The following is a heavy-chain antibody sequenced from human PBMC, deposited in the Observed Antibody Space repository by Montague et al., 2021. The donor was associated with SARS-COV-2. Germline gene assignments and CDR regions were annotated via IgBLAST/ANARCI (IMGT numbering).Heavy chain of an antibody. V-gene: IGHV4-59*01. CDR2: IYYSGST. CDR1: GGSISSYY. Sequence: SETLSLTCIVSGGSISSYYCSWIWQPPGKGLELIGYIYYSGSTNYNPSLKSRVTISVDTSKNQFSLKLSSVNAADTAVYYCARGVSYYDFWSSYDFGMGVWGQGTTVTVSS. D-gene: IGHD3-3*01. CDR3: ARGVSYYDFWSSYDFGMGV. J-gene: IGHJ6*02.